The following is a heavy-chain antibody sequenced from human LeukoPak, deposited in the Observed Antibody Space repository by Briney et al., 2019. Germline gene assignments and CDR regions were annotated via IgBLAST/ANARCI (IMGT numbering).Heavy chain of an antibody. CDR1: GLIFSDFE. J-gene: IGHJ4*02. V-gene: IGHV3-48*03. CDR2: IGSSGTPI. CDR3: GRNRVDV. Sequence: PGGSLRLSCAASGLIFSDFEMNWVRQAPGKGLEWLSYIGSSGTPIYYADSVKGRSTISRDNTKNLLFLQMNSLRAEDTAIYYCGRNRVDVWGQGTLVTVSS.